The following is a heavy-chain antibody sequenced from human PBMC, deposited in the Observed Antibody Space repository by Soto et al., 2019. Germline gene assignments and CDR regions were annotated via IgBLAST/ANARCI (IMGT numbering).Heavy chain of an antibody. Sequence: PSETLSLTCAVYGGSFSGYYWSWIRQPPGKGLEWIGEINHSGSTNYNPSLKSRVTISVDTSKNQFSLKLSSVTAADTAVYYCARGCSGGSCYSTPPLYYFDYWGQGTLVTVSS. J-gene: IGHJ4*02. CDR2: INHSGST. V-gene: IGHV4-34*01. CDR3: ARGCSGGSCYSTPPLYYFDY. D-gene: IGHD2-15*01. CDR1: GGSFSGYY.